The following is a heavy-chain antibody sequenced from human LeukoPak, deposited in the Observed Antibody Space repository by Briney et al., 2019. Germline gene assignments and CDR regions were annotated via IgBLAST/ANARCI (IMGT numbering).Heavy chain of an antibody. Sequence: SETLSLTCTVSGGSISSYYWSWIRQPPGKGLEWIGYIYYSGSTNYNPSLKSRVIISVDTSKNQFSLKLSSVTAADTAVYYCARGSGHSMVRGVIRGYGIDYWGQGTLVTVSS. D-gene: IGHD3-10*01. CDR1: GGSISSYY. CDR2: IYYSGST. CDR3: ARGSGHSMVRGVIRGYGIDY. V-gene: IGHV4-59*01. J-gene: IGHJ4*02.